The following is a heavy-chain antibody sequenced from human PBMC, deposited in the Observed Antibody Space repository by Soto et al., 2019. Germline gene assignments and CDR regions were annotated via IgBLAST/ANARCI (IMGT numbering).Heavy chain of an antibody. D-gene: IGHD4-4*01. V-gene: IGHV3-23*01. J-gene: IGHJ4*02. Sequence: EVQLLESGGGLVQPGGSLRLSCAASGFTFSDYAMSWVRQAPGKGQDWVSAISSSGDHTFYADSVKGRFTISRDNSKNTLYLQVNSLRAEDTAVYYCAKLLRPGLQFFDFWGQGTLVTVSS. CDR1: GFTFSDYA. CDR2: ISSSGDHT. CDR3: AKLLRPGLQFFDF.